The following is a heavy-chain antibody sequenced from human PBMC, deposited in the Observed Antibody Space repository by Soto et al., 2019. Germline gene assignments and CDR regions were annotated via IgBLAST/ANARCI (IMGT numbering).Heavy chain of an antibody. CDR1: GFTFTSHG. Sequence: QVHLVESGGGVVQPGRSLRLSCAASGFTFTSHGMHWVRQAPGKGLGWVAVTWFDGSEKHYADSVKGRFTISRDNSKNTLFLQMNSLSAEDTAIYYCARDAKGGKYGPDYWGPGTLVTVSS. J-gene: IGHJ4*02. CDR3: ARDAKGGKYGPDY. V-gene: IGHV3-33*01. D-gene: IGHD1-26*01. CDR2: TWFDGSEK.